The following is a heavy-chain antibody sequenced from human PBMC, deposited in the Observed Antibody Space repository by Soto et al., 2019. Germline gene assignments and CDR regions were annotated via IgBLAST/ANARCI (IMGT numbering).Heavy chain of an antibody. D-gene: IGHD6-13*01. Sequence: ASVKVSCKASGYTFSTYGINWIRQAPGQHLEWLGWVSPRNGNTNYAQNVQGRVTLTTDASTATAYLELKNLRSDDTAVYYCARVQLLPNPAFDFWGQGTLVTSPQ. CDR2: VSPRNGNT. CDR3: ARVQLLPNPAFDF. J-gene: IGHJ4*02. CDR1: GYTFSTYG. V-gene: IGHV1-18*04.